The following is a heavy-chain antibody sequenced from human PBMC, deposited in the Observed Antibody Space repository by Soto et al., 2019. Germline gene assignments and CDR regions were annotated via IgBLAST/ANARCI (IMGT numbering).Heavy chain of an antibody. J-gene: IGHJ6*02. CDR2: ISAYNGNT. V-gene: IGHV1-18*01. D-gene: IGHD3-3*01. CDR3: ARDKEKRITIFGVVRGWVKYYGMDV. Sequence: ASVKVSCKASAYTFTSYGISWVRQAPGQGLEWMGWISAYNGNTNYAQKLQGRVTMTTDTSTSTAYMELRSLRSDDTAVYYCARDKEKRITIFGVVRGWVKYYGMDVWGQGTTVTVSS. CDR1: AYTFTSYG.